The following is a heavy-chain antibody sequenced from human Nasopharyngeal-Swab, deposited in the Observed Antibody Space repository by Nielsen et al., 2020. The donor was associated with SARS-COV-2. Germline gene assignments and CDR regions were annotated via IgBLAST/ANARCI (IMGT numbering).Heavy chain of an antibody. D-gene: IGHD4-11*01. CDR3: TKGRADYSNPSFDN. Sequence: SLKISCAASGFTFDDYTMYWVRQRPGEGLEWVSGINWNSGSKGYADSVKGRFTISRDNARNSLYLQMNSLTTDDTALYYCTKGRADYSNPSFDNWGQGTLVTVSS. CDR1: GFTFDDYT. CDR2: INWNSGSK. V-gene: IGHV3-9*01. J-gene: IGHJ4*02.